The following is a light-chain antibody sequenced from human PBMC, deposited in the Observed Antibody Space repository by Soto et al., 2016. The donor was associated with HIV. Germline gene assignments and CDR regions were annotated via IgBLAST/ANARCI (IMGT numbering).Light chain of an antibody. CDR2: QAS. CDR3: QQFGNSPYT. J-gene: IGKJ2*01. V-gene: IGKV1-5*03. CDR1: RSVGNF. Sequence: DIQMTQFPSTLSAFIGDRVNITCRASRSVGNFLAWYQQTPGKAPKLLIYQASILESGVPSRFSGSGSGSQFTLSINTLQPDDFATYYCQQFGNSPYTFGQGTKLEIK.